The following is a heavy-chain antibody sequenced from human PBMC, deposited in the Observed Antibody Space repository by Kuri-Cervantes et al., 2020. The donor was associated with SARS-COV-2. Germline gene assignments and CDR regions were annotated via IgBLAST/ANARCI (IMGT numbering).Heavy chain of an antibody. D-gene: IGHD3-22*01. J-gene: IGHJ4*02. V-gene: IGHV3-7*05. CDR1: GFTFSSYW. CDR3: ASDYYDSSGYYHGSDY. CDR2: IKQDGSEK. Sequence: GESLKISCAASGFTFSSYWMSWVRQAPGKGLEWVANIKQDGSEKYYVDSVKGRFTISRDNAKNSLYLQMNSLRAEDTAVYYCASDYYDSSGYYHGSDYWGQGTLVTVSS.